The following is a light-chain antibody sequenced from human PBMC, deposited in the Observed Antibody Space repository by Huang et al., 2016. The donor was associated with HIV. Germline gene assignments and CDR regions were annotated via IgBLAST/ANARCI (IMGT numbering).Light chain of an antibody. V-gene: IGKV1-39*01. Sequence: DIQMTQSPSSLSASVGDRSSITCRASHTISTFLNWYQQKPGKAPKLLIYAASNLQSGVSSRFSGTGSGTLFTLTVTGLLPDDFATYFCQQTSSVPLTFGGGTKVEMK. J-gene: IGKJ4*01. CDR1: HTISTF. CDR2: AAS. CDR3: QQTSSVPLT.